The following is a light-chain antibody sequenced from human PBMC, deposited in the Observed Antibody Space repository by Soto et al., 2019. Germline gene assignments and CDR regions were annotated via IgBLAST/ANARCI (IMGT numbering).Light chain of an antibody. J-gene: IGKJ5*01. CDR1: QSVSSN. V-gene: IGKV3-20*01. Sequence: EIVLTQSPGTQSLSPGERVTLSCRASQSVSSNLAWYQHKPGQAPRLLIYGASSRATGIPDRFSGSGSGTDFTLTISRLDPEDIATYYCQQYENLPTFGQGTRLEIK. CDR2: GAS. CDR3: QQYENLPT.